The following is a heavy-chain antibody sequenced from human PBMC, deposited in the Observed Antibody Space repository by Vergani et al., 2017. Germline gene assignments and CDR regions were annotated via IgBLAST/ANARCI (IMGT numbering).Heavy chain of an antibody. J-gene: IGHJ4*02. CDR1: GFTFSSYA. CDR2: ISYDGSNK. CDR3: AKDRGYYYDSSGYYLNDY. Sequence: VQLLESGGGLVQPGGSLRLSCAASGFTFSSYAMSWVRQAPGKGLEWVAVISYDGSNKYYADSVKGRFTISRDNSKNTLYLQMNSLRAEDTAVYYCAKDRGYYYDSSGYYLNDYWGQGTLVTVSS. V-gene: IGHV3-30*18. D-gene: IGHD3-22*01.